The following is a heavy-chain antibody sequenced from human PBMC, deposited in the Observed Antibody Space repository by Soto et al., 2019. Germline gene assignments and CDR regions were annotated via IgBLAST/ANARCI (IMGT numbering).Heavy chain of an antibody. J-gene: IGHJ3*01. CDR3: ARDLGGLYSYGPAAFDF. CDR1: GGSISSYY. V-gene: IGHV4-59*01. D-gene: IGHD5-18*01. Sequence: SETLSLTCTVSGGSISSYYWSWIRQPPGKGLEWVGYIYYSGSTNYNPSLKSRVTISVDTSKNQVSLKLSSVTAAETAVYYCARDLGGLYSYGPAAFDFCGKGKMGTV. CDR2: IYYSGST.